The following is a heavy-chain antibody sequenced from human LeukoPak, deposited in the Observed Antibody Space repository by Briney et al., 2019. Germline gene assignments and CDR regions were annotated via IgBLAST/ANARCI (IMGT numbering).Heavy chain of an antibody. Sequence: SETLSLTCTVSGGSISSTTYYWGWVRQPRGKGLELNGSMSYRETTYCHPSLKSRVTISVDTSKNQFSLKLSSVTAADTAMYYCARVRRDIVATIPPYFDYWGQGTLVTVSS. CDR3: ARVRRDIVATIPPYFDY. CDR2: MSYRETT. J-gene: IGHJ4*02. D-gene: IGHD5-12*01. CDR1: GGSISSTTYY. V-gene: IGHV4-39*07.